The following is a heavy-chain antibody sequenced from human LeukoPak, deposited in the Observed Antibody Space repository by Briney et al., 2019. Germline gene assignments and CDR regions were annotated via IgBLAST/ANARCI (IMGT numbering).Heavy chain of an antibody. Sequence: SRTLSLTCTVAGGSISSGSYYWSWIRQPAGKGLEWIGHIYSSGSTNYNPSLKSRVTISVDTSKNQFSLKLSSVTAADTAVYYCARDLPVIAMVRGVIRGEFDPWGQGTLVTVSS. V-gene: IGHV4-61*09. CDR2: IYSSGST. D-gene: IGHD3-10*01. CDR3: ARDLPVIAMVRGVIRGEFDP. CDR1: GGSISSGSYY. J-gene: IGHJ5*02.